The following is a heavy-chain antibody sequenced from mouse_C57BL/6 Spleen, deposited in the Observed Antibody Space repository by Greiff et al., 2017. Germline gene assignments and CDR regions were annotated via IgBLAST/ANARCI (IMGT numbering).Heavy chain of an antibody. V-gene: IGHV1-62-2*01. CDR2: FYAGGGSI. J-gene: IGHJ2*01. CDR1: GYTFTEYT. Sequence: QVLLQQSGAELVKPGASVKLSCKASGYTFTEYTIHWVKQRSGQGLEWIGWFYAGGGSIKYTEKFKDQATLTADKSSSTDYRQLSRVTSEDAAGYYCARTRGYYFDYWGQGTTLTVSS. CDR3: ARTRGYYFDY.